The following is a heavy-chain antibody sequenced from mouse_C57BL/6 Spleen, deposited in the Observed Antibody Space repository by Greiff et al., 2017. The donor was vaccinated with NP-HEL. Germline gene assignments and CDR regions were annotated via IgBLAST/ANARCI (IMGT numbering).Heavy chain of an antibody. J-gene: IGHJ4*01. CDR3: AGNYDAMDY. CDR2: INPSSGYT. D-gene: IGHD2-1*01. V-gene: IGHV1-4*01. CDR1: GYTFTSYT. Sequence: VKLMESGAELARPGASVKMSCKASGYTFTSYTMHWVKQRPGQGLEWIGYINPSSGYTKYNQKFKDKATLTADKSSSTAYMQLSSLTSEDSAVYYCAGNYDAMDYWGQGTSVTVSS.